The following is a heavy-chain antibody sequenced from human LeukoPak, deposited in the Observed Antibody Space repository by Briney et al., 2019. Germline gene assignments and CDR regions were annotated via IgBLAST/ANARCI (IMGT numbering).Heavy chain of an antibody. Sequence: SVKVSCKASGGTFSSYAISWVRQAPGRGLEWMGGIIPIFGTANYAQKFQGRVTITADESTSTAYMELSSLRSEDTAVYYCARSGPDAFDIWGQGTMVTVSS. J-gene: IGHJ3*02. CDR1: GGTFSSYA. CDR2: IIPIFGTA. D-gene: IGHD5-12*01. V-gene: IGHV1-69*13. CDR3: ARSGPDAFDI.